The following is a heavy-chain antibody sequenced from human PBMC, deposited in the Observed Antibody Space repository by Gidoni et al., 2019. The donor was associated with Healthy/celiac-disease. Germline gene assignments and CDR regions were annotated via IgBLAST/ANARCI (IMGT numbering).Heavy chain of an antibody. CDR3: ARVLSGWYWNNWFDP. V-gene: IGHV1-18*01. D-gene: IGHD6-19*01. J-gene: IGHJ5*02. Sequence: QVQLVQSGAEVKKPGASVKVSCKASGYTFTSYGISWVRQAPGQGLEWMGWISAYNGNTNDAQKLQGRVTMTTDTSTSTAYMELRSLRSDDTAVYYCARVLSGWYWNNWFDPWGQGTLVTVSS. CDR1: GYTFTSYG. CDR2: ISAYNGNT.